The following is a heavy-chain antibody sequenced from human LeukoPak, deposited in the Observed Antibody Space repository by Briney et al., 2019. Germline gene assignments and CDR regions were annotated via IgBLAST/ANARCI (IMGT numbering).Heavy chain of an antibody. D-gene: IGHD5-18*01. CDR3: ARAGFIGYGYTSPFDY. CDR2: ISAYNGNT. Sequence: GASVKVSCKASGYTFTSYGIGWVRQAPGQGLEWMGWISAYNGNTNYAQKLQGRVTMTTDTSTSTAYMELRSLRSDDTAVYYCARAGFIGYGYTSPFDYWGQGTLVTVSS. J-gene: IGHJ4*02. CDR1: GYTFTSYG. V-gene: IGHV1-18*01.